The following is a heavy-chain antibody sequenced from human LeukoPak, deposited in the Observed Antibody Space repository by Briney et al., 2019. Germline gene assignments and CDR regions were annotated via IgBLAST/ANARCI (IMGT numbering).Heavy chain of an antibody. CDR1: GYTFTSYG. CDR3: ARGGWATVTTKSAEYFQH. CDR2: ISAYNGNT. D-gene: IGHD4-17*01. J-gene: IGHJ1*01. Sequence: ASVNVSCKASGYTFTSYGISWVRQAPGQGLEWMGWISAYNGNTNYAQKLQGRVTMTTDTSTSTAYMELKSLRSEDTAVYYCARGGWATVTTKSAEYFQHWGQGTLVTVSS. V-gene: IGHV1-18*01.